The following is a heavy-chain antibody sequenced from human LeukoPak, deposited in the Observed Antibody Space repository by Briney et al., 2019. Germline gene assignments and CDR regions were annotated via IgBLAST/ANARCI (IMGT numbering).Heavy chain of an antibody. CDR3: ARDLLGWELHYFDY. D-gene: IGHD1-26*01. V-gene: IGHV3-21*01. J-gene: IGHJ4*02. CDR2: ISSSSTYI. Sequence: GGSLRLSCAASGFNFSTYSMNWVRHAPGKGLEWVSSISSSSTYIDYADSVKGRFTISRDNAKNSLYLQMNSLRAEDTAVYYCARDLLGWELHYFDYWGQGTLVTVSS. CDR1: GFNFSTYS.